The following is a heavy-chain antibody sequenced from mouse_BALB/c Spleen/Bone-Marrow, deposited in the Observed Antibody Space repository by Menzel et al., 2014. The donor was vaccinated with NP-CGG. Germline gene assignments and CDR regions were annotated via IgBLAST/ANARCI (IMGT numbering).Heavy chain of an antibody. V-gene: IGHV5-6-3*01. CDR1: GFTFSSYG. Sequence: EVHLVESGGGLVQPGGSLKLSCAASGFTFSSYGMSWVRQTPDKRLELVATINSNGGSTYYPDSVKGRFTISRDNAKNTLYLQVSCLKSEDTAMYYCAREDYYYAMDYWGQGTSVTVSS. CDR3: AREDYYYAMDY. J-gene: IGHJ4*01. CDR2: INSNGGST.